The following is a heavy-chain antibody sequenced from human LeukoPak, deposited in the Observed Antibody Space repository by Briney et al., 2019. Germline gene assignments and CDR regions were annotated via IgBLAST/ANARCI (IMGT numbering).Heavy chain of an antibody. CDR1: GFTFGDYA. CDR2: TRSKAYGGTT. J-gene: IGHJ4*02. Sequence: AGRSLRLSCTASGFTFGDYAMSWVRQAPGKGLKWVGFTRSKAYGGTTEYAASVKGRFTISRDDSKSIAYLQMNSLKTEDTAVYYCTIDYYDSSGYPDYWGQGTLVTVSS. CDR3: TIDYYDSSGYPDY. V-gene: IGHV3-49*04. D-gene: IGHD3-22*01.